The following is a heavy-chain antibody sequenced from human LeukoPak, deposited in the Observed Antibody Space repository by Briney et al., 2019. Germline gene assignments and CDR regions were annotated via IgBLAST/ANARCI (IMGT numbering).Heavy chain of an antibody. CDR2: INPSGGST. D-gene: IGHD3-10*01. CDR1: GYTFTSYY. V-gene: IGHV1-46*01. Sequence: ASVKVSCKASGYTFTSYYMHWVRQAPGQGLEWMGIINPSGGSTSYAQKFQGRVTMTRDMSTSTVYMELSSLRSEDTAVYYCARDYYGSGSPEAFDYWGRGTLVTVSS. J-gene: IGHJ4*02. CDR3: ARDYYGSGSPEAFDY.